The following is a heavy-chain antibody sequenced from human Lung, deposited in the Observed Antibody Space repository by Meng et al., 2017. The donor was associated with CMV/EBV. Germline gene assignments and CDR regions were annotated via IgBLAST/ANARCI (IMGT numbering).Heavy chain of an antibody. CDR2: VSSSSSHI. Sequence: GESLVISCAASGFTFSYCSMNWVRQATGKGLEWVSSVSSSSSHIYYADSVRGRFTISRDNAKNSLDLQMDSLRAGDTGGYYCARPTGVDGMDVWGQGTTVTVSS. CDR1: GFTFSYCS. J-gene: IGHJ6*02. D-gene: IGHD7-27*01. CDR3: ARPTGVDGMDV. V-gene: IGHV3-21*06.